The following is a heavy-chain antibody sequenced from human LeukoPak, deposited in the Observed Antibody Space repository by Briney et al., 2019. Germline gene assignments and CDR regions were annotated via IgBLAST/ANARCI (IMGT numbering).Heavy chain of an antibody. J-gene: IGHJ5*02. D-gene: IGHD1-26*01. CDR1: GGSISSYY. CDR3: ARASGSYGYYWFDP. V-gene: IGHV4-4*07. Sequence: SETLSLTCTVSGGSISSYYWSWIRQPAGKGLEWIGRIYTSGSTNYNPSLKSRVTMSVDTSKNQFSPKLSSVTAADTAVYYCARASGSYGYYWFDPWGQGTLVTVSS. CDR2: IYTSGST.